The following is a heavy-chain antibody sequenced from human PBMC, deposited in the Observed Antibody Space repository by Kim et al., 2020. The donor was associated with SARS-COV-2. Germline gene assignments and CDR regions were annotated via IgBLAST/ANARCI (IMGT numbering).Heavy chain of an antibody. Sequence: GGSLRLSCAASGFTFSSYAMSWVRHAPGKGLEWVSGISRSGDRTYNSDPVKGRFTASRDNSKNTMFLQMNSLRAEDTAVYYCAKDRVTIFGLAYGEAYHYVMAVWCHG. CDR3: AKDRVTIFGLAYGEAYHYVMAV. CDR2: ISRSGDRT. J-gene: IGHJ6*02. V-gene: IGHV3-23*01. D-gene: IGHD3-3*01. CDR1: GFTFSSYA.